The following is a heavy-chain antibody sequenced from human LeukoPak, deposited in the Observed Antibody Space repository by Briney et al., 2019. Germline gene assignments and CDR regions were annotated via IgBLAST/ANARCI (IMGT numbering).Heavy chain of an antibody. CDR1: GYSFRTEW. CDR2: ITPGNSGT. D-gene: IGHD3-16*01. Sequence: GESLKISCKGSGYSFRTEWIGWMRQMPGKGLEWMATITPGNSGTQYSASLQGQVTISADTSINTAYLQWSSLKASDSAMYYCATRVDGAFYWGQGTLVTVSS. CDR3: ATRVDGAFY. V-gene: IGHV5-51*01. J-gene: IGHJ4*02.